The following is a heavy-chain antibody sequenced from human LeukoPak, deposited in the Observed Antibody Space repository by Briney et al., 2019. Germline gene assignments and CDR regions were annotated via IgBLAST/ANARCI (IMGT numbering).Heavy chain of an antibody. V-gene: IGHV4-61*02. Sequence: SETLSLTCTVSGGSISSGSYYWSWIRQPAGKGLEWIGRIYTSGSTNYNPSLKSRVTISVDTSKNQFSLKLSSVTAADTAVYYCARHRGVIPDYWGQGTLVTVSS. CDR1: GGSISSGSYY. CDR2: IYTSGST. CDR3: ARHRGVIPDY. J-gene: IGHJ4*02. D-gene: IGHD3-16*02.